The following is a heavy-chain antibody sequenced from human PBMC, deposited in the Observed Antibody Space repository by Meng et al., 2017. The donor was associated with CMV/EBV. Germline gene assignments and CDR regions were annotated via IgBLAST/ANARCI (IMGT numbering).Heavy chain of an antibody. D-gene: IGHD1-14*01. CDR1: GFSLSTSGMC. CDR3: ARSWYKYYFDY. Sequence: SGPTLVKPPRTCTLTCTFSGFSLSTSGMCVSWVRQPPGKALEWLALIDWDDDKYYSTSRKTRLTISKDTSKNQVVLTMTNMDPVDTATYYCARSWYKYYFDYWGQGTLVTVSS. V-gene: IGHV2-70*20. J-gene: IGHJ4*02. CDR2: IDWDDDK.